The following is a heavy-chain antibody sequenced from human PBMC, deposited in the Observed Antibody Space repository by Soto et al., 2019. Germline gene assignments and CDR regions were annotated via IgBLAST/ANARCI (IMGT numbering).Heavy chain of an antibody. J-gene: IGHJ4*02. CDR2: LSSDVFGA. V-gene: IGHV3-74*03. CDR1: GFSLSPYW. D-gene: IGHD3-16*01. Sequence: PGGSLRLSCAASGFSLSPYWMHWVRQVPGRGLEWVARLSSDVFGAAYADSVKGRFFISRDIARNTLSLQMNSLRADDTAVYYCARDLGGPDYWGRGTWVTVSS. CDR3: ARDLGGPDY.